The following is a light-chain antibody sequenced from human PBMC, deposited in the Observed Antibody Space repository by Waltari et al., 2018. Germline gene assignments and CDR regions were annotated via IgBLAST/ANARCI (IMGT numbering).Light chain of an antibody. CDR3: QQLNSYPSWT. J-gene: IGKJ1*01. CDR2: AAS. CDR1: QGISSY. Sequence: IQLTQSPSSLSASVGDRVTNTCRASQGISSYLAWYQQKPGKAPKLLIYAASTLQSGVPSRFSGSGSGTDFTLTISSLQPEDFATYYCQQLNSYPSWTFGQGTKVEIK. V-gene: IGKV1-9*01.